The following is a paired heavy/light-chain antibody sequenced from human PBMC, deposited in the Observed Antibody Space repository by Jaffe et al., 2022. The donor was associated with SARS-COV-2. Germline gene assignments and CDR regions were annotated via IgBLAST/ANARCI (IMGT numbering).Light chain of an antibody. CDR3: CSYAGNTTWV. J-gene: IGLJ3*02. Sequence: QSALTQPASVSGSPGQSITISCTGTSSDVGSYNLVSWYQQHPGKAPKFMIYEGNKRPSGVSDRFSGSKSGNTASLTISGLQAEDEADYYCCSYAGNTTWVFGGGTKLTVL. CDR2: EGN. CDR1: SSDVGSYNL. V-gene: IGLV2-23*01.
Heavy chain of an antibody. J-gene: IGHJ4*02. Sequence: EVQLVESGGDLVQPGGSLRLSCAASGFTFSSYSMNWVRQAPGKGLEWVSYISSSSDTISYADSVKGRFTISRDNAKNSLYLQMNSLRDEDTAVYYCARFGVYSSSSHWGQGTLVTVSS. CDR1: GFTFSSYS. V-gene: IGHV3-48*02. D-gene: IGHD6-13*01. CDR2: ISSSSDTI. CDR3: ARFGVYSSSSH.